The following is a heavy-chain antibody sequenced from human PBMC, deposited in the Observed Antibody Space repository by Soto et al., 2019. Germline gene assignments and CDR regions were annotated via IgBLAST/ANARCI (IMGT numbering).Heavy chain of an antibody. CDR1: GYTFTSYD. D-gene: IGHD3-10*01. CDR3: ARGAPGSRELDY. V-gene: IGHV1-8*01. J-gene: IGHJ4*02. Sequence: GASVKVSFKASGYTFTSYDINWVRQATGQGLEWMGWMNPNGGNTGYAQKFQGRVTMTRNTSISTAYMELSSLRSEDTAVYYCARGAPGSRELDYWGQGTLVTVSS. CDR2: MNPNGGNT.